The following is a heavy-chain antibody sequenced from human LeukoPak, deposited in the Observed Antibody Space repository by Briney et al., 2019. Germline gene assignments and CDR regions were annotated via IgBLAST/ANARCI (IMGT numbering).Heavy chain of an antibody. J-gene: IGHJ5*02. Sequence: ASVKVSCKASGYTFTSYAMNWVRQAPGQGLEWMGWINPNSGGTNYAQKFQGRVTMTRDTSISTAYMELSRLRSDDTAVYYCARGNSGNWFDPWGQGTLVTVSS. CDR2: INPNSGGT. CDR3: ARGNSGNWFDP. V-gene: IGHV1-2*02. CDR1: GYTFTSYA. D-gene: IGHD1-7*01.